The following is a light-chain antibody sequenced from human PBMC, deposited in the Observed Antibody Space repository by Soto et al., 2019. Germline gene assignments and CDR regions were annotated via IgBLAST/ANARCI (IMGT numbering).Light chain of an antibody. J-gene: IGKJ5*01. Sequence: EIVLPQSPGTLSLSPGETATLSCRASQSVSSSYLAWYQQKPGQAPRLLIYDASNRATGIPARFSDSGSGTDFTLTINSLEPEDFAVYYCQQRSNWPKTFGQGTRLEIK. V-gene: IGKV3D-20*02. CDR1: QSVSSSY. CDR3: QQRSNWPKT. CDR2: DAS.